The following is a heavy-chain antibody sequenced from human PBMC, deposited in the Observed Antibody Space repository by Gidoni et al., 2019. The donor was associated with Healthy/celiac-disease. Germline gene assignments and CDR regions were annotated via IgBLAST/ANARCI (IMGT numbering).Heavy chain of an antibody. CDR1: GFTFSNAW. V-gene: IGHV3-15*01. J-gene: IGHJ6*03. CDR2: IKSKTYGGTT. Sequence: EVQLVESGGGLVKPGGSLRLSCAASGFTFSNAWMSWVRQAPGKGLEWVGRIKSKTYGGTTDYAAPVKGRFTISRDDSKNTLYLQMNSLKTEDTAVYYCTTDRITGTRFHLKEDYYMDVWGKGTTVSVSS. D-gene: IGHD1-7*01. CDR3: TTDRITGTRFHLKEDYYMDV.